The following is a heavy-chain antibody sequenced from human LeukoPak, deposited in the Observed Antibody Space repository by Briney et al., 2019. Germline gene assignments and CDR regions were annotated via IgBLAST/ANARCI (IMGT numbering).Heavy chain of an antibody. D-gene: IGHD5-18*01. CDR2: IKYDGSET. V-gene: IGHV3-7*01. CDR1: GFIFTSYW. Sequence: GGSLRLSCAASGFIFTSYWMSWVRQAPGQGLEWVANIKYDGSETYYVDSVKGRFTISRDNTKNSLYFQMNSLRAEDTAVYYCARVKYSYGFWDYWGQATLVTVFS. J-gene: IGHJ4*02. CDR3: ARVKYSYGFWDY.